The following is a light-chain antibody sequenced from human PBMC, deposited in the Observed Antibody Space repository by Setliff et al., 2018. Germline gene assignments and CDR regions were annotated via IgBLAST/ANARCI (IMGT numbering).Light chain of an antibody. CDR1: SSNIGSNY. Sequence: QSALTQPPSASGTPGQRVTISCSGSSSNIGSNYVYWYQQLPGTAPKLLIYRNNQRPSGVPDRFSGSKSGTSASLAISGLRSEDEADYYCAAWDDSLSGVVFGGGTKGTV. V-gene: IGLV1-47*01. J-gene: IGLJ2*01. CDR2: RNN. CDR3: AAWDDSLSGVV.